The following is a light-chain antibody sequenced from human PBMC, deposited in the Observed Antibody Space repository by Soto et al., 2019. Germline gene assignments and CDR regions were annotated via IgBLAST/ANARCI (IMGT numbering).Light chain of an antibody. J-gene: IGLJ3*02. CDR3: QSYDSSLSGWV. CDR2: GNS. Sequence: QSVLTQPPSVSGAPGQRVTISCTGSSSNIVAGYDVHWYQQLPGTAPKLLIYGNSNRPSGVPDRFSGSKSGTSASLAITGLQAEDDADYYCQSYDSSLSGWVFGGGTKVTVL. CDR1: SSNIVAGYD. V-gene: IGLV1-40*01.